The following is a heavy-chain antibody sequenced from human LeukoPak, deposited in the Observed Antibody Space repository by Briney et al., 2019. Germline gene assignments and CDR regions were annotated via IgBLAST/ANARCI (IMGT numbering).Heavy chain of an antibody. CDR3: ARSGSDYFDY. V-gene: IGHV3-7*01. CDR2: IKQDGSEK. J-gene: IGHJ4*02. CDR1: GITLSVYW. Sequence: GGSLRLSCAASGITLSVYWMSWVRQAPGKGLEWVANIKQDGSEKYYRDSVQGRFTISRDNAKNSLYLQMNSLRAEDTAVYYCARSGSDYFDYWGQGSLVTVSS.